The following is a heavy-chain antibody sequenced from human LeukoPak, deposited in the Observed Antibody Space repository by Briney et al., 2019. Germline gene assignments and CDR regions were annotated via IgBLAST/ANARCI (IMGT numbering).Heavy chain of an antibody. Sequence: SETLSLTCTVSGGSISSYYWSWIRQPPGKGLEWIGYIYYSGSTNYNPSLKSRVTISVDTSKNQFSLKLSSVTAADTAVYYCARASPGGWFIDYWGQGTLVTVSS. V-gene: IGHV4-59*01. CDR2: IYYSGST. D-gene: IGHD2-15*01. CDR3: ARASPGGWFIDY. CDR1: GGSISSYY. J-gene: IGHJ4*02.